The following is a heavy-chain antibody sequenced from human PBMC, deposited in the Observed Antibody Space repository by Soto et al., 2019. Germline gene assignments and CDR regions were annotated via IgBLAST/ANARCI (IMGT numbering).Heavy chain of an antibody. J-gene: IGHJ4*02. D-gene: IGHD3-10*01. CDR2: ISGSGSST. CDR3: AKTPITYYSGSGSYCDY. CDR1: GFTFNSYA. V-gene: IGHV3-23*01. Sequence: PGGSLRLSCAGSGFTFNSYAMSWVRQAPGKRLEWVSAISGSGSSTYYADSVKGRFTVSRDNSKSTLYLQMNSLRPEDTAIYYCAKTPITYYSGSGSYCDYWGQGTLVTVSS.